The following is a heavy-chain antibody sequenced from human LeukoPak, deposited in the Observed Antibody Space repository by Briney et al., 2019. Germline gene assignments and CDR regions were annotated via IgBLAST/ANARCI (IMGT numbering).Heavy chain of an antibody. J-gene: IGHJ3*02. CDR3: ARANYYDSSGYWRDAFDI. D-gene: IGHD3-22*01. Sequence: GGSLRLSCAASGFTFSSYSMNWVRQAPGKGLEWVSSISSSSSYISYADSVKGRFTISRDNAMNSLYLQMNSLRAEDTAVYYCARANYYDSSGYWRDAFDIWGQGTMVTVSS. CDR2: ISSSSSYI. CDR1: GFTFSSYS. V-gene: IGHV3-21*01.